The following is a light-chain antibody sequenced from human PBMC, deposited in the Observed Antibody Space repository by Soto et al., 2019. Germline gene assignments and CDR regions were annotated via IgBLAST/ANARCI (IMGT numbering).Light chain of an antibody. CDR3: SSYTSSSLYV. V-gene: IGLV2-14*01. CDR1: SGDVGGYNY. Sequence: QSALTQPASVSGSPGQSITISCTGTSGDVGGYNYVSWYQQHPGKAPKLMIYEVSNRPSGVSNRFSGSKSGNTASLTISGLQAEDEADYYCSSYTSSSLYVFGTGTKATVL. CDR2: EVS. J-gene: IGLJ1*01.